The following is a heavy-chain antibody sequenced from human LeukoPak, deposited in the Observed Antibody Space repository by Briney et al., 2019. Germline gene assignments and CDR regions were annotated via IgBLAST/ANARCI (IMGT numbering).Heavy chain of an antibody. CDR2: INESGGST. D-gene: IGHD3-22*01. V-gene: IGHV3-23*01. J-gene: IGHJ6*03. CDR3: ARGAVSGYRNYMDV. CDR1: GFTFSSYA. Sequence: PGGSLRLSCAASGFTFSSYAMSWVRQAPGKGLEWVSCINESGGSTYYADSVRGRFTISRDNSKNTLHLQLNSLRAEDAAVYYCARGAVSGYRNYMDVWGKGTTVTVSS.